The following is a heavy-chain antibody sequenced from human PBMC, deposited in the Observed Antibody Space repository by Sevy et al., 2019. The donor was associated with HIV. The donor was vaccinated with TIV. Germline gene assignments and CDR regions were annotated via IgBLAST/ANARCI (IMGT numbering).Heavy chain of an antibody. CDR1: GFTFSSYA. J-gene: IGHJ4*02. V-gene: IGHV3-23*01. CDR3: AKVKVGNYYDGSGYAD. Sequence: GGSLRLSCAASGFTFSSYAMSWVRQAPGKGLKWVSFISGSGGTTYYADSVKGRFTISRDTSKNTLYLQMNSLRAEDTAVYYCAKVKVGNYYDGSGYADWGQGTLVTVSS. CDR2: ISGSGGTT. D-gene: IGHD3-22*01.